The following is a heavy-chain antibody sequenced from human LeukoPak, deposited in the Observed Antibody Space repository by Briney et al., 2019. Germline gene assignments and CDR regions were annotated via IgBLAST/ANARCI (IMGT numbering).Heavy chain of an antibody. CDR1: GYTFTGYY. J-gene: IGHJ4*02. D-gene: IGHD3-10*01. CDR3: ARIGGTVSELPGY. CDR2: INPNSGGT. V-gene: IGHV1-2*02. Sequence: GASVKVSCKASGYTFTGYYMHWVRQAPGQGLEWMGWINPNSGGTNYAQKFQGRVTMTRDTSISTAYMELSSLRSEDTAVYYCARIGGTVSELPGYWGQGTLVTVSS.